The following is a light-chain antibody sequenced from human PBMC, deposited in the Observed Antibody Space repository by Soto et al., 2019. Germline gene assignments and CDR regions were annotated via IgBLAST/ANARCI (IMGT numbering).Light chain of an antibody. V-gene: IGKV1-39*01. CDR1: QSMSTY. Sequence: DILMTQYPSSLSASVGDRSTITCMASQSMSTYLNWYQQKPGKSPKFLIYAAYSLETGVTSRFSGRGSGTDFTLTINNLQPEDFATYYCQQGYSIPLTVGGGTKVEIK. CDR2: AAY. J-gene: IGKJ4*01. CDR3: QQGYSIPLT.